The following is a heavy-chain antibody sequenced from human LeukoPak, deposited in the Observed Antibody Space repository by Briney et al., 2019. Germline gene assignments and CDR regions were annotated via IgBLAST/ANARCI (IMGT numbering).Heavy chain of an antibody. D-gene: IGHD3-10*01. J-gene: IGHJ4*02. CDR1: GGSISYYY. CDR3: AASSHSGSYRAY. Sequence: PSETLSLTCSVSGGSISYYYWSWIRQPPRKGLEWIGYSHDSVEGNYNPSLQSRVIISRDTSKNQFSRNLMSVTAADTAVYYCAASSHSGSYRAYWGQGTPVTVSS. CDR2: SHDSVEG. V-gene: IGHV4-59*08.